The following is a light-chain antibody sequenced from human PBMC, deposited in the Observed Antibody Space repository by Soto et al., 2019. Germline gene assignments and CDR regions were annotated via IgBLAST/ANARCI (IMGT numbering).Light chain of an antibody. V-gene: IGLV2-23*01. Sequence: QSALTQPASVSGSPGQSITISCTGTSSDVGSYNLVSWYQHHPGKVPKVMIYEDSRWPSGVSNRFSGSKSGNTASLTISGLQAEDEADYYCCSYAGSSTVVFGGGTKVTVL. CDR3: CSYAGSSTVV. J-gene: IGLJ2*01. CDR1: SSDVGSYNL. CDR2: EDS.